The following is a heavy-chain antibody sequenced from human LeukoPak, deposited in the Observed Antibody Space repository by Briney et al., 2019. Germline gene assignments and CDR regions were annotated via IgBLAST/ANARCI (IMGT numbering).Heavy chain of an antibody. CDR3: TREHPNQTTVIDI. J-gene: IGHJ3*02. Sequence: PSETLSLTCTVSGGSISSYYWSWIRQPPGKGLECIGYIDYSGSTNYNPSLKSRVNISVDTSKNQFSLKLSSVTAADTALYYWTREHPNQTTVIDIWGQGTMVTVSS. CDR2: IDYSGST. CDR1: GGSISSYY. D-gene: IGHD4-17*01. V-gene: IGHV4-59*01.